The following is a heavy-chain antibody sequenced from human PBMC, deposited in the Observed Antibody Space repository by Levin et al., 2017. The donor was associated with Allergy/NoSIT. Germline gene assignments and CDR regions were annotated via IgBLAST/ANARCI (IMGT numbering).Heavy chain of an antibody. D-gene: IGHD1-7*01. J-gene: IGHJ5*02. CDR1: GFSLSTSGVG. Sequence: QTLSLTCTFSGFSLSTSGVGVGWIRQPPGKALEWLALIYWDDDKRYSPSLKSRLTITKDTSKNQVVLTMTNMDPVDTATYYCAHGGKEKLELGWQWFDPWGQGTLVTVSS. V-gene: IGHV2-5*02. CDR3: AHGGKEKLELGWQWFDP. CDR2: IYWDDDK.